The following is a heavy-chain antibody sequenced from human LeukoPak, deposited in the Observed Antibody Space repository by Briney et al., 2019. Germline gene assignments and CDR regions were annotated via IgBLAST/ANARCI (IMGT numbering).Heavy chain of an antibody. Sequence: PGGSLRLSCAASGFTFSSYGMHWVRQAPGKGLEWVAVISYDGSNKYYADSVKGRFTISRDNSKNTLYLQMNSLRAEDTAVYYCAKGGTTYYYDSSGYGDDYWGQGTLVTVSS. V-gene: IGHV3-30*18. CDR1: GFTFSSYG. D-gene: IGHD3-22*01. CDR3: AKGGTTYYYDSSGYGDDY. CDR2: ISYDGSNK. J-gene: IGHJ4*02.